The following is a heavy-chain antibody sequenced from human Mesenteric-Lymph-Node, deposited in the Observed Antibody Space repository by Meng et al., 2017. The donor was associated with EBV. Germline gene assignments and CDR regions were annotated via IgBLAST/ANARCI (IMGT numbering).Heavy chain of an antibody. V-gene: IGHV4-61*03. Sequence: RRQVPASRLVTPSERPCLTYPVSAVYVNDVTSSWSWTQQPPVKGLEWLAYIYYSVSTTFNPSLKSRAAISLDTSTNPFSLRLSSATAADTAVYYCARTGRCSGDSCYYNRFDPWGQGTLVTVSS. CDR3: ARTGRCSGDSCYYNRFDP. J-gene: IGHJ5*02. CDR2: IYYSVST. CDR1: AVYVNDVTSS. D-gene: IGHD2-15*01.